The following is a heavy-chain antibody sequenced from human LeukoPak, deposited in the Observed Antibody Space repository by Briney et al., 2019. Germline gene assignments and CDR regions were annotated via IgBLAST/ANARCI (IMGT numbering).Heavy chain of an antibody. V-gene: IGHV1-2*02. J-gene: IGHJ4*02. Sequence: ASVKVSCKASGYTFTGYYMHWVRLAPGQGLEWMGWINPNSGGTNYAQKFQGRVTMTRDTSISTAYMELSRLRSDDTAVYYCARDRYYGSGSYYTHWGQGTLVTVSS. D-gene: IGHD3-10*01. CDR3: ARDRYYGSGSYYTH. CDR2: INPNSGGT. CDR1: GYTFTGYY.